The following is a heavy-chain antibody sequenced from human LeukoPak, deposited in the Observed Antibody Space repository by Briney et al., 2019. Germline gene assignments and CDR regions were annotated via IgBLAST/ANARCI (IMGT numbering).Heavy chain of an antibody. CDR1: GFPFSSYG. D-gene: IGHD1-26*01. J-gene: IGHJ6*03. CDR2: IRYDGSNK. Sequence: GGSLRLSCAASGFPFSSYGIHWVCQAPGKGLEWVAFIRYDGSNKYYTDSVKGRFTISRDNSKNTLYLQMNSLRAEDTAVCYCAKGRGWEASYYYYYMDVWGKGTTVTISS. CDR3: AKGRGWEASYYYYYMDV. V-gene: IGHV3-30*02.